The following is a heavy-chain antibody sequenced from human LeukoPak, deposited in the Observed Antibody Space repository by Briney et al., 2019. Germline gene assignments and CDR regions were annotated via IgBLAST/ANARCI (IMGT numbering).Heavy chain of an antibody. Sequence: GASVKVSCKASGYTFTTYYMHWVRQASGQGLEWMGIINPSGGSKIYAQKFQGRVTMTRDMSTSTVYMELSSLRSEDTAVYNCARGYSYNWGAFDIWGQGTMVTVSS. J-gene: IGHJ3*02. CDR2: INPSGGSK. CDR1: GYTFTTYY. V-gene: IGHV1-46*01. D-gene: IGHD5-18*01. CDR3: ARGYSYNWGAFDI.